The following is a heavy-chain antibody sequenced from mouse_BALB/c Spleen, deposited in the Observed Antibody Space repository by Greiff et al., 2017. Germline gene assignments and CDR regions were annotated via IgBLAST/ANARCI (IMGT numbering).Heavy chain of an antibody. J-gene: IGHJ1*01. CDR3: ARAITTATTWYFDV. Sequence: VQLKESGPGLVKPSQSLSLTCTVTGYSITSDYAWNWIRQFPGNKLEWMGYISYSGSTSYNPSLKSRISITRDTSKNQFFLQLNSVTTEDTATYYCARAITTATTWYFDVWGAGTTVTVSS. V-gene: IGHV3-2*02. CDR2: ISYSGST. D-gene: IGHD1-2*01. CDR1: GYSITSDYA.